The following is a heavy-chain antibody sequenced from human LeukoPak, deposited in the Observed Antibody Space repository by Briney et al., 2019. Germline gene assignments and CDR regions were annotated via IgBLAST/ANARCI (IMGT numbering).Heavy chain of an antibody. CDR1: GYTFTSYY. CDR2: INPSGGST. V-gene: IGHV1-46*01. Sequence: ASVKVSCKASGYTFTSYYMHWVRQAPGQGLEWMGIINPSGGSTSYAQKFQGRVTMTRDMSTSTVYMELRSLRSDDTAVYYCARRYYDILTGYTKDYYYYYYMDVWGKGTTVTVSS. D-gene: IGHD3-9*01. CDR3: ARRYYDILTGYTKDYYYYYYMDV. J-gene: IGHJ6*03.